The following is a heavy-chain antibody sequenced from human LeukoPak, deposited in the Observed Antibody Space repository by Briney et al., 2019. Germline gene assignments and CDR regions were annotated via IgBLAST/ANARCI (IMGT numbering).Heavy chain of an antibody. Sequence: ASVKVSCKASGYTFTSYGISWVRQAPGQGLDWMGWISAYNGNTNYAQKLQGRVTMTTDTSTTTAYMELRSLRSDDTAAYYCARPRGWFGEFDYWGQGTLVTVSS. CDR2: ISAYNGNT. J-gene: IGHJ4*02. V-gene: IGHV1-18*04. CDR3: ARPRGWFGEFDY. D-gene: IGHD3-10*01. CDR1: GYTFTSYG.